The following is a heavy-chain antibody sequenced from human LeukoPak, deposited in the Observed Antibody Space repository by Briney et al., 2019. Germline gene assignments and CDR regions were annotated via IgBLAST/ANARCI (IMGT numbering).Heavy chain of an antibody. D-gene: IGHD3-3*01. CDR1: GYTFTSYD. J-gene: IGHJ4*02. Sequence: APVKVSCKASGYTFTSYDINWVRQATGQGLEWMGWMNPNSGNTGYAQKFQGRVTMTRNTSISTAYMELSSLRSEDTAVYYCARGIRSIFGVVTDHYWGQGTLVTVSS. V-gene: IGHV1-8*01. CDR3: ARGIRSIFGVVTDHY. CDR2: MNPNSGNT.